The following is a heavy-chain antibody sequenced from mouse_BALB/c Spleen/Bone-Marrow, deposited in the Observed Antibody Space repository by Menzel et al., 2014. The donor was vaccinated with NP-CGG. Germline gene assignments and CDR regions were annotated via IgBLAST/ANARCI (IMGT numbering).Heavy chain of an antibody. V-gene: IGHV1-5*01. CDR1: GYSFTTYW. Sequence: EVKLVESGTVLASPGASVKMSCKASGYSFTTYWMHWVKQRPGQGLEWIGAIYPGNGDTSYNQKFKGKATLTAVTSANTAYLEFSSLTDEDSAVYYCTRYRYPYAMDYWGQGTSVTVSS. CDR3: TRYRYPYAMDY. CDR2: IYPGNGDT. D-gene: IGHD2-14*01. J-gene: IGHJ4*01.